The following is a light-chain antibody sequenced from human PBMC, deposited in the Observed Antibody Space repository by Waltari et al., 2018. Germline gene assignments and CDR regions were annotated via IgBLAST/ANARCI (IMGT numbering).Light chain of an antibody. V-gene: IGKV4-1*01. CDR2: WAS. CDR3: QQYYSTPPHT. J-gene: IGKJ2*01. CDR1: QSVLSSSNNKNY. Sequence: DIVMTQSPDSLAVSLGERATINCKSSQSVLSSSNNKNYLAWYQQKPGHPPKLLIYWASTRESVVPDRFSGSGSGTDFTLTISSLQAEDVAVYYCQQYYSTPPHTFGQGTKLEIK.